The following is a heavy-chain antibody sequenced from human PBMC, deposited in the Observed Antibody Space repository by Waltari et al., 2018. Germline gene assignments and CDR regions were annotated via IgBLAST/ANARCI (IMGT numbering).Heavy chain of an antibody. V-gene: IGHV3-74*01. CDR2: SENCGGRVT. Sequence: EVQLVESGGGLVQPGGSLRLSCEDSGFIFSTYWMHWVRQAPGQGLVGVSRSENCGGRVTSDADSVNGRLTTSRDNATNTMYLQMNSLRADDTGVYYCARDHYYSREVWGTGTTVTVSS. CDR1: GFIFSTYW. CDR3: ARDHYYSREV. J-gene: IGHJ6*04.